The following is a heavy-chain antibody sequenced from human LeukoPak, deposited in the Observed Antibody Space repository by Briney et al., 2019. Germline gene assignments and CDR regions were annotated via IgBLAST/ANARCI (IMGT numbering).Heavy chain of an antibody. V-gene: IGHV4-59*01. D-gene: IGHD3-22*01. CDR2: IYYSGST. CDR1: GVSISPYY. Sequence: SETLSLTCTASGVSISPYYWSWIRQPPGKGLEWIGYIYYSGSTNYNPSLMSRVTISLDTSKNQFSLKLSSVTAADTAVYYCATSTWLLAKWGQRTLVTVSS. CDR3: ATSTWLLAK. J-gene: IGHJ4*02.